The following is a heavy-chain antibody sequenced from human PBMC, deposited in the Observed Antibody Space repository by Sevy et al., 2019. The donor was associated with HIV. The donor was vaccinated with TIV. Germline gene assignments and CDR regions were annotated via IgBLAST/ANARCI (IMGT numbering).Heavy chain of an antibody. D-gene: IGHD6-19*01. J-gene: IGHJ4*02. CDR3: ARVAWYSSNNDY. CDR2: IKQDGSEK. CDR1: GFTFSSYW. Sequence: GESLKISCAASGFTFSSYWMSWVRQAPGKGLEWVANIKQDGSEKCYVDSVKGRFTISRDNAKNSLYLQMNSLRAEDTAVYYCARVAWYSSNNDYWGQGTLVTVSS. V-gene: IGHV3-7*03.